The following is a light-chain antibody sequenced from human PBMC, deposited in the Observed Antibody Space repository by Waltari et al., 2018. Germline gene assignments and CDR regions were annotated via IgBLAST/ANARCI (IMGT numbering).Light chain of an antibody. J-gene: IGKJ2*01. V-gene: IGKV3-20*01. CDR3: QHYDTSPPTYT. CDR2: GAS. Sequence: EIVLTQSPGPLSLSPGERATLSCRASQSVSSSYLAWYQQKPGQAPRLLIYGASSRATAIPDRFSGSGSGTDFTLTISRLGPEDFAVYYCQHYDTSPPTYTFGQGTKLEIK. CDR1: QSVSSSY.